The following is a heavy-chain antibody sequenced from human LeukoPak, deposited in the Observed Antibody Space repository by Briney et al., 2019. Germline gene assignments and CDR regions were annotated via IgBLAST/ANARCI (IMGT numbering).Heavy chain of an antibody. D-gene: IGHD3-22*01. CDR3: ARGEASYYYDSSGGGLDY. J-gene: IGHJ4*02. Sequence: PSETLSLTCTVSGGSSSSSSYDWGWIRQPPGKGLEWIGSIYYSGSTYYNPSLKSRVTISVDTSKNQFSLKLSSVTAADTAVYYCARGEASYYYDSSGGGLDYWGQGTLVTVSS. CDR1: GGSSSSSSYD. CDR2: IYYSGST. V-gene: IGHV4-39*01.